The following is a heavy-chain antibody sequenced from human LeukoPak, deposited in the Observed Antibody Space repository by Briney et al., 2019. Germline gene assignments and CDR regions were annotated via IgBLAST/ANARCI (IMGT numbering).Heavy chain of an antibody. D-gene: IGHD3-10*01. CDR3: ARMSGKFDY. Sequence: PSETLSLTCAVYGGSFSGYYWSWIRQPPGKGLEWIGEINHRRSTNYNPSLKSRVTISVDTSKNQFSLKLNSVTAADTVVYYCARMSGKFDYWGQGILVTVSS. V-gene: IGHV4-34*01. J-gene: IGHJ4*02. CDR1: GGSFSGYY. CDR2: INHRRST.